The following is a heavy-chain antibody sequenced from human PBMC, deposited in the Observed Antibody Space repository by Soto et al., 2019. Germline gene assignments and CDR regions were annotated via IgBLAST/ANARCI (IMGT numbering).Heavy chain of an antibody. D-gene: IGHD3-3*01. J-gene: IGHJ4*02. V-gene: IGHV1-3*01. CDR1: GDTFTDYS. CDR3: AREHDYWINYSFDY. Sequence: QVPLVQSGAEMKRPGASVKVSCKASGDTFTDYSIQWMRQAPGQRLEWMGWINAGNGNTKNSQNLQGRVTITRDTHANTAYMELSSLRSEDTAVYYCAREHDYWINYSFDYWGQGTLVTVSS. CDR2: INAGNGNT.